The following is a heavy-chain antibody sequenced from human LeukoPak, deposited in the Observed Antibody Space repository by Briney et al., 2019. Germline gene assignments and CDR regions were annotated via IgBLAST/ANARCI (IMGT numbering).Heavy chain of an antibody. D-gene: IGHD2-2*01. CDR1: GGSISSYY. CDR2: IYYGGST. J-gene: IGHJ4*02. Sequence: SETLSLTCTVSGGSISSYYWSWIRQPPGKGLEWIGYIYYGGSTNYNPSLKSRVTISVDTSKNQFSLKLSSVTAADTAVYYCARGGVPAASFDYWGQGTLVTVSS. V-gene: IGHV4-59*01. CDR3: ARGGVPAASFDY.